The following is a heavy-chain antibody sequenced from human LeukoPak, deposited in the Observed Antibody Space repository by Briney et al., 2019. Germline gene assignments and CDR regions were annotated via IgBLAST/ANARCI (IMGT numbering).Heavy chain of an antibody. CDR3: ARDSGGSWDYFDY. Sequence: SQTLSLTCTVSGGSFSNYYWNWVRQPPGRGLEWIGYIYKTGSTIYSPSLESRVIMSVDTSQNQFSLKLRSVTAADTAVYYCARDSGGSWDYFDYWGQGTLVTVSS. CDR1: GGSFSNYY. CDR2: IYKTGST. D-gene: IGHD6-13*01. J-gene: IGHJ4*02. V-gene: IGHV4-59*01.